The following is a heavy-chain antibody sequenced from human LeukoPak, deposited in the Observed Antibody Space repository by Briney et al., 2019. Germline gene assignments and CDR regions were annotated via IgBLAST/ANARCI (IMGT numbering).Heavy chain of an antibody. V-gene: IGHV3-23*01. D-gene: IGHD1-26*01. J-gene: IGHJ4*02. Sequence: GGSLRLSCAASGFTFSNYAMSWVRQAPGKGLEWVSAISGSGGSTYYADSVKGRFTISRDNSKNTLYLQMNSLRAEDTAVYYCAKGADSGSYSTLDYWGQGTLVTVSS. CDR3: AKGADSGSYSTLDY. CDR1: GFTFSNYA. CDR2: ISGSGGST.